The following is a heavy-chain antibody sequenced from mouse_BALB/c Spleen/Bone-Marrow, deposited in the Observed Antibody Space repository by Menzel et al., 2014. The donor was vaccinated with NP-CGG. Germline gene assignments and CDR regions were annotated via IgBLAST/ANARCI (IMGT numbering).Heavy chain of an antibody. CDR2: IYPGDGET. V-gene: IGHV1-80*01. Sequence: QVQLQQSGAERVRPGSSVKISCKASGYAFSNYGMNWVKQRPGQGLEGIGQIYPGDGETNYNGEFEGRVTLTADKSSSTAYMQVSSLTSEDSAVYFCASVYDYGRGYAMDYWGQGTSVTVSS. D-gene: IGHD2-4*01. J-gene: IGHJ4*01. CDR3: ASVYDYGRGYAMDY. CDR1: GYAFSNYG.